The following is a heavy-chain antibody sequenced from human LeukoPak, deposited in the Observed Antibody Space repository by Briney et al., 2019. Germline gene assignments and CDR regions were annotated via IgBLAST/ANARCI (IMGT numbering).Heavy chain of an antibody. V-gene: IGHV3-48*03. CDR3: ARSEFEAFDM. J-gene: IGHJ3*02. D-gene: IGHD3-10*01. CDR2: ISISGDKI. Sequence: PGGSLRLSCGVSGFTFSSYEFNWVRQAPGTGLEWVSYISISGDKIFYAESVKGRFTISRDNAKNSLYLQMTSLRAEDTAVYYCARSEFEAFDMWGQGTMVTVSS. CDR1: GFTFSSYE.